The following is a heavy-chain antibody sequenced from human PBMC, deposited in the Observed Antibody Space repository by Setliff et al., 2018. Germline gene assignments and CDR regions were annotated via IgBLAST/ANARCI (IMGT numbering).Heavy chain of an antibody. Sequence: GASVKVSCKASGYIFTYYAIHWVRQAPGQRLEWMGWINAGNGNTKYSQKFQGRVTITRDTSASTAYMELSSLRSEDTAVYYCARSPPTSTYYDFWSGYSYYFDYWGQGTLVTVSS. CDR2: INAGNGNT. CDR3: ARSPPTSTYYDFWSGYSYYFDY. J-gene: IGHJ4*02. V-gene: IGHV1-3*01. D-gene: IGHD3-3*01. CDR1: GYIFTYYA.